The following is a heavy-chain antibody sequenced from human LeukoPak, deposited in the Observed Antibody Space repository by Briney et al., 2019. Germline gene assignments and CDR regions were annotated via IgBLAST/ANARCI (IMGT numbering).Heavy chain of an antibody. J-gene: IGHJ5*02. D-gene: IGHD6-19*01. CDR2: IYHSGST. V-gene: IGHV4-39*07. CDR3: ARYYLQWLARSTNWFDP. Sequence: SETLSLTCTVSGVSISSSNSYWGWIRQPPGKGLEWIGEIYHSGSTNYNPSLKSRVTISVDKSKNQFSLKLSSVTAADTAVYYCARYYLQWLARSTNWFDPWGQGTLVTVSS. CDR1: GVSISSSNSY.